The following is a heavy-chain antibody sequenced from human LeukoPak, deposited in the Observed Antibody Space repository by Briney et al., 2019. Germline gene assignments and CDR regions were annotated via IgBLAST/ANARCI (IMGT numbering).Heavy chain of an antibody. D-gene: IGHD2-21*02. CDR3: AKYLAYCGGDCYSGWFDP. CDR2: INHSGST. J-gene: IGHJ5*02. CDR1: GGSFSGYY. Sequence: SETLSLTCAVYGGSFSGYYWSWIRQPPGKGLEWIGEINHSGSTNYNPSLKSRVTISVDTSKNQFSLKLSSVIAADTAVYYCAKYLAYCGGDCYSGWFDPWGQGTLVTVSS. V-gene: IGHV4-34*01.